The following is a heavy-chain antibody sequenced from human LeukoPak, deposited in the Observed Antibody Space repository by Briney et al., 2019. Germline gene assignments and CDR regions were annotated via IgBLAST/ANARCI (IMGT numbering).Heavy chain of an antibody. D-gene: IGHD3-16*01. Sequence: GRSLRLSCAASGFTFSTYGMHWVRQAPGKGLELVAVMSYDGSNKYYAGSVKGRFTISRDNSENTLYLQMNSLTTEDTAVYYCAKVRGGRTARLAPLEYWGQGTLVTVSS. V-gene: IGHV3-30*18. J-gene: IGHJ4*02. CDR3: AKVRGGRTARLAPLEY. CDR1: GFTFSTYG. CDR2: MSYDGSNK.